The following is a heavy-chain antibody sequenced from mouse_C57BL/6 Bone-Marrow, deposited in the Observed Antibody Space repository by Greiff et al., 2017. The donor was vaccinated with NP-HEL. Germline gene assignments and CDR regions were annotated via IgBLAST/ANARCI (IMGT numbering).Heavy chain of an antibody. CDR1: GYTFTSYW. J-gene: IGHJ3*01. CDR3: ARGGYYGFRGFAY. CDR2: FYPGSGST. Sequence: QVQLQQPGAELVKPGASVKMSCKASGYTFTSYWITWVKQRPGQGLEWIGDFYPGSGSTNYNEKFKSKATLTVDTSSSTAYMQLSSLTSEDSAVYYCARGGYYGFRGFAYWGQGTLVTVSA. D-gene: IGHD2-1*01. V-gene: IGHV1-55*01.